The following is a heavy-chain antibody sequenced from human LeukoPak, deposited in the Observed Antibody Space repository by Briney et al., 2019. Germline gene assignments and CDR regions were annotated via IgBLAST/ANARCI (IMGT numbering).Heavy chain of an antibody. CDR1: GFTFSSYA. Sequence: PGGSLRLSCAASGFTFSSYAMSWVRQAPGKGLEWVSAISGSGGSTYYADSVKGRFTISGDNSKNTLYLQMNSLRAEDTAVYYCAKSDFWSGYYPPPDYWGQGTLVTVSS. CDR2: ISGSGGST. D-gene: IGHD3-3*01. CDR3: AKSDFWSGYYPPPDY. V-gene: IGHV3-23*01. J-gene: IGHJ4*02.